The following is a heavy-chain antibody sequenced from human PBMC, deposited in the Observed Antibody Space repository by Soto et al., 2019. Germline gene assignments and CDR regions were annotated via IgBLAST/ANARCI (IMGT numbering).Heavy chain of an antibody. V-gene: IGHV1-3*01. CDR2: INAGNGNT. CDR3: ARDYADIAVAGIPLLAH. CDR1: GFTFIKYA. D-gene: IGHD6-19*01. Sequence: QVQLVQSGAEVKKPGASVNVSCKASGFTFIKYAMHWVRQAPGQRPEWMGWINAGNGNTRYSQRWQGRVPITGDTSASTVYMDLSSLRSEDTAVYYCARDYADIAVAGIPLLAHWGQGTLVTVSS. J-gene: IGHJ4*01.